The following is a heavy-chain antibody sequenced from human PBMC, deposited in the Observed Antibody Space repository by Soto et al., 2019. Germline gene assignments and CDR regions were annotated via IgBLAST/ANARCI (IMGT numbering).Heavy chain of an antibody. CDR2: INHSGST. J-gene: IGHJ4*02. CDR3: ARSFGVAADGPFDY. CDR1: GGSFSGYY. V-gene: IGHV4-34*01. D-gene: IGHD6-13*01. Sequence: SETLSLTCAVYGGSFSGYYWSWIRQPPGKGLEWIGEINHSGSTNYNPSLKSRVTISVDTSKNQFSLKLSSVTAADTAVYYCARSFGVAADGPFDYWGPGTLVTVSS.